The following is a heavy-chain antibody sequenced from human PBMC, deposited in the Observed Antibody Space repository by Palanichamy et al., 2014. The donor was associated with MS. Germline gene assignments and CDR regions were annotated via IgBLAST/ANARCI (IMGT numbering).Heavy chain of an antibody. V-gene: IGHV3-23*01. J-gene: IGHJ4*02. CDR3: AKYLSGWLGDDY. CDR1: GFTFGTYG. D-gene: IGHD6-19*01. Sequence: EVQLLESGGGLLQPGGSLRLSCAASGFTFGTYGMRWVRQAPGKGLEWVSSISGSGDSTYYADSVKGRFTISRDNSKNTLYLQMNSLRAEDTAVYYCAKYLSGWLGDDYWGQGTLVTVSS. CDR2: ISGSGDST.